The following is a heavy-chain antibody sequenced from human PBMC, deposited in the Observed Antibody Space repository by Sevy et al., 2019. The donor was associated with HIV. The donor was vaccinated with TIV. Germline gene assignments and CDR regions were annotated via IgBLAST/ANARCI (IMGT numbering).Heavy chain of an antibody. J-gene: IGHJ4*02. D-gene: IGHD1-1*01. Sequence: GGSLRLSCAASGFTFSDYYMSWIRQAPGKGLEWVSYMSSGTSYTNYADSVKGRFTISRDKAKNSLYLQMNSLRAEDTAVYYCARDRRNDGGQYFDYWGQGTLVTVSS. CDR2: MSSGTSYT. V-gene: IGHV3-11*06. CDR3: ARDRRNDGGQYFDY. CDR1: GFTFSDYY.